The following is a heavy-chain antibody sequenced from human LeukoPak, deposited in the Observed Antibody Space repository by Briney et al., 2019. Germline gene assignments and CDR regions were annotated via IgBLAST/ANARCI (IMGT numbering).Heavy chain of an antibody. Sequence: ASVKVSCKASGGTFSSYAISWVRQAPGQGLEWMGWINAGNGNTKYSQKFQGRVTITRDTSASTAYMELSSLRSEDTAVYYCARDSMVNPSYYFDYWGQGTLVTVSS. CDR3: ARDSMVNPSYYFDY. CDR2: INAGNGNT. CDR1: GGTFSSYA. V-gene: IGHV1-3*01. D-gene: IGHD5-18*01. J-gene: IGHJ4*02.